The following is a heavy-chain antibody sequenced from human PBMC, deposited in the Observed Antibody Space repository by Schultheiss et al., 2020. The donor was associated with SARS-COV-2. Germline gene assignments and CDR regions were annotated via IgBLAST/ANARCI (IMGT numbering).Heavy chain of an antibody. CDR3: ARALYSSTLYFDY. CDR1: GFTFSSYW. V-gene: IGHV3-74*01. D-gene: IGHD6-13*01. J-gene: IGHJ4*02. Sequence: GESLKISCAASGFTFSSYWMHWVRQAPGKGPVWVSRIKSDGSGPTYADSVKGRFTISRDNAKNSLYLQMNSLRAEDTAVYYCARALYSSTLYFDYWGQGTLVTVSS. CDR2: IKSDGSGP.